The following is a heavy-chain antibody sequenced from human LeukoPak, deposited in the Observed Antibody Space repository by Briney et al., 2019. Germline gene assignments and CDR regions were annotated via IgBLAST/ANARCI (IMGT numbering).Heavy chain of an antibody. D-gene: IGHD4-4*01. CDR1: GYRFTSYW. V-gene: IGHV5-51*01. CDR2: IHLGDSDT. CDR3: ARQTTVTYSCFDY. Sequence: GESLKISCKGSGYRFTSYWIGWVRQMPGKGLEWMGIIHLGDSDTRYSPSFQGQVTISADKSISTAYLQWSSLKASDTAMYYCARQTTVTYSCFDYWGQGTLVTVSS. J-gene: IGHJ4*02.